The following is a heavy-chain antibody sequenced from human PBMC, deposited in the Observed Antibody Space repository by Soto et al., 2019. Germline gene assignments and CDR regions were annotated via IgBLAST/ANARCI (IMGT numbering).Heavy chain of an antibody. CDR3: ARGYNWNVGEAFDI. D-gene: IGHD1-1*01. CDR1: GFTFSSYA. Sequence: QVQLVESGGGVVQPGRSLRLSCAASGFTFSSYAMHWVRQAPGKGLEWVAVISYDGSNKYYADSVKGRFTISRDNSKNTLYLQMNSLRAEDTAVYYCARGYNWNVGEAFDIWGQGTMVTVSS. J-gene: IGHJ3*02. CDR2: ISYDGSNK. V-gene: IGHV3-30-3*01.